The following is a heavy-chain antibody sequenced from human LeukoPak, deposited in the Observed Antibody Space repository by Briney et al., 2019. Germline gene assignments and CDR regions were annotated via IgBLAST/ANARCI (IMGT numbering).Heavy chain of an antibody. Sequence: SETLSLTCAVYGGSFSGYYWSWIRQPPGKGLEWIGEINHSGSTNYNPSLKSRVTISVDTSKNQFSLKLSSVTAADTAVYYWARGGQQLPYYFDYWGQGTLVTVSS. CDR3: ARGGQQLPYYFDY. CDR2: INHSGST. V-gene: IGHV4-34*01. D-gene: IGHD6-13*01. CDR1: GGSFSGYY. J-gene: IGHJ4*02.